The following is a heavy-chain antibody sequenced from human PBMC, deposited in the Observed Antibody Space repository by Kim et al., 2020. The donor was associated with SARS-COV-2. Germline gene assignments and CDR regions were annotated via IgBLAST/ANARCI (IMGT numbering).Heavy chain of an antibody. CDR3: ATDKTPLAYCGGDCKTPLDY. Sequence: ASVKVSCKASGYTFTSYGVHWVRQAPGQRLEWMGWINAGNGNTKYSQKFQGRVTITRDTSASTAYMELSSLRSEDTTVYYCATDKTPLAYCGGDCKTPLDYLGQGTLVTVSS. J-gene: IGHJ4*02. CDR1: GYTFTSYG. V-gene: IGHV1-3*01. D-gene: IGHD2-21*01. CDR2: INAGNGNT.